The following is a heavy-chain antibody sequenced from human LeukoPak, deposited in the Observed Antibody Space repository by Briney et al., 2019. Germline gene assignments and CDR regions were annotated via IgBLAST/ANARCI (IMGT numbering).Heavy chain of an antibody. CDR2: IYPGDSDT. D-gene: IGHD1-1*01. CDR3: ARHETGPYFDY. Sequence: ASVKISCKGSGYSFTSYWIGWVRQMPGKGLECMGIIYPGDSDTRYSPSFQGQVTISADRSISTAYLQWSSLKASDTAMYYCARHETGPYFDYWGQGTLVTVSS. J-gene: IGHJ4*02. CDR1: GYSFTSYW. V-gene: IGHV5-51*01.